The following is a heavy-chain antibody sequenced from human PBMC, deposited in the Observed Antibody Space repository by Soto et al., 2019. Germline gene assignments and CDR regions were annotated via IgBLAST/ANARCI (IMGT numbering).Heavy chain of an antibody. D-gene: IGHD3-10*01. CDR3: VRDLNGSGDY. V-gene: IGHV4-4*07. J-gene: IGHJ4*02. CDR1: GGSINTFY. CDR2: IFSSGST. Sequence: PSETLSLTCTVSGGSINTFYWSWVRQPAGKGLEWIGRIFSSGSTSFNPSLGSRGTISLDTSKNQLSLSLRSVTAADTAIYFCVRDLNGSGDYWGQGTLVTVSS.